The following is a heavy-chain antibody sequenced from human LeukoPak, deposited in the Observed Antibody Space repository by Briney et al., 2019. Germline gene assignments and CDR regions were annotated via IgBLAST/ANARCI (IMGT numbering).Heavy chain of an antibody. CDR3: ARIHSGSYYMGFDY. Sequence: GGSLRLSCEASVFPFSTYWMTWVRQAPGKGLEWVANIKEDGSEKWYVESVKGRFNISKDNAKNSLYLQMNSLRAEHTAVYYCARIHSGSYYMGFDYWGQGALVTVSS. J-gene: IGHJ4*02. CDR2: IKEDGSEK. D-gene: IGHD1-26*01. CDR1: VFPFSTYW. V-gene: IGHV3-7*01.